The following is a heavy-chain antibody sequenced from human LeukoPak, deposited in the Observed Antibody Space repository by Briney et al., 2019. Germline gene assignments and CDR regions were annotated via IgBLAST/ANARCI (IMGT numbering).Heavy chain of an antibody. V-gene: IGHV3-30*02. CDR2: IRYDGSNK. Sequence: PGGSLRLSCAASGFTFSSYGMHWVRQAPGKGLEWVAFIRYDGSNKYYADSVEGRFTISRDNSKNTLYLQMNSLRAEDTAVYYCASRRGYSYGYLDYWGQGTLVTVSS. J-gene: IGHJ4*02. CDR1: GFTFSSYG. D-gene: IGHD5-18*01. CDR3: ASRRGYSYGYLDY.